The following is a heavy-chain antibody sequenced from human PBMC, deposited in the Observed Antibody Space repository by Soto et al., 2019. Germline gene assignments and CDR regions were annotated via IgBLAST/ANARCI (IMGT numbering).Heavy chain of an antibody. Sequence: QVQLVESGGGVVQPGRPLRLSCGTSGFTFSSYGMHWVRQAPRKGLEWVAVVSYDGSSEFYADSVKGRFTISRDNSKNTLHLQMNSLRPEDTAVYYCAKAGYCTRGNCYDYYRYGMDVWGQGTAVTVSS. CDR2: VSYDGSSE. CDR1: GFTFSSYG. J-gene: IGHJ6*02. CDR3: AKAGYCTRGNCYDYYRYGMDV. D-gene: IGHD3-10*01. V-gene: IGHV3-30*18.